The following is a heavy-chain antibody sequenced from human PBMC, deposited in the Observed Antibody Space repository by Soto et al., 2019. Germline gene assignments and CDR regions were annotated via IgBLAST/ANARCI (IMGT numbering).Heavy chain of an antibody. CDR2: IKQDGSEK. D-gene: IGHD3-22*01. V-gene: IGHV3-7*01. CDR3: ARDEHVYYYDSSGYYTLPYFDY. CDR1: GFTFSSYW. Sequence: EVQLVESGGGLVQPGGSLRLSCAASGFTFSSYWMSWVRQAPGKGLEWVANIKQDGSEKYYVDSVKGRFTISRDNAKNSLYLQMNSLRAEDTAVYYCARDEHVYYYDSSGYYTLPYFDYWGQGTLVTVSS. J-gene: IGHJ4*02.